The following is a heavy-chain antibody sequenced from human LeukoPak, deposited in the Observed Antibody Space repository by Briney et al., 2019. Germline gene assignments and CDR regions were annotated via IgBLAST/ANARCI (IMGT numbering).Heavy chain of an antibody. CDR2: IRYDGSNK. CDR3: AKDYDFWSGSPAYYFDY. D-gene: IGHD3-3*01. J-gene: IGHJ4*02. V-gene: IGHV3-30*02. Sequence: GGSLRLSCAASGFTFSSYGMHWVRQAPGKGLEWVAFIRYDGSNKYYADSVKGRFTISRDNSKNTLYLQMNSLRAEDTAVYYCAKDYDFWSGSPAYYFDYWGQGTLVTVSS. CDR1: GFTFSSYG.